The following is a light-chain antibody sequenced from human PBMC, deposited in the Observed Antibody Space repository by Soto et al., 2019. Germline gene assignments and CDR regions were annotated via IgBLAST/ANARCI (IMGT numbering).Light chain of an antibody. CDR2: DVS. V-gene: IGLV2-14*01. CDR1: SSDVGGYNY. J-gene: IGLJ3*02. Sequence: QSALTQPASVSGSPGRSITISCTGTSSDVGGYNYVSWYQQHPGKAPKLMIYDVSYRPSGVSNRFSGSKSDNTAFLTISGLQAEDEAGYYCSSSTDTGTLVFGGGTKLTVL. CDR3: SSSTDTGTLV.